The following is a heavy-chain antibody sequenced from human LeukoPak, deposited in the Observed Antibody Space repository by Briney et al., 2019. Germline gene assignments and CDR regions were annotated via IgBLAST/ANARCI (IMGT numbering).Heavy chain of an antibody. J-gene: IGHJ4*02. V-gene: IGHV1-8*02. CDR2: MNPTNDNA. CDR1: GYSFINYD. D-gene: IGHD2-15*01. CDR3: ARGLRIGGSSLDY. Sequence: ASVKVSCKASGYSFINYDINWVRQATGQGLEWMGWMNPTNDNAGYAQKFQGRVTMTRDTSISTAYMELRSLRSEDTAVYYCARGLRIGGSSLDYWGQGTLVAVSS.